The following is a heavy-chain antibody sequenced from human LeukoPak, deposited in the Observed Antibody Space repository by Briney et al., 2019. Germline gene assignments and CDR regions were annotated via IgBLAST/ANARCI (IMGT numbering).Heavy chain of an antibody. J-gene: IGHJ6*03. CDR1: GFTFSNYW. V-gene: IGHV3-7*01. CDR3: ARDLTYYYMDV. Sequence: PGGSLRLSCAASGFTFSNYWMSWVRQAPGKGLEWVANIKQDGSEKYYVDFVKGRFTISRDNAKNSLYLQMNSLRAEDTAVYYCARDLTYYYMDVWGKGTTVTVSS. CDR2: IKQDGSEK.